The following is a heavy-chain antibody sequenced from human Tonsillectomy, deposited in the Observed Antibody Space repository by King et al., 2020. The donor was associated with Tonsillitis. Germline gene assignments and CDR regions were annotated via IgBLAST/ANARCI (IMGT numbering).Heavy chain of an antibody. D-gene: IGHD2-2*01. CDR1: GGSISSSSYY. CDR2: IYYSGST. CDR3: ARHLGYCSSTSCFPYFGY. J-gene: IGHJ4*02. Sequence: QLQESGPGLVKPSETLSLTCTVSGGSISSSSYYWGWIRQPPGKGLEWIGSIYYSGSTYYNPSLKSRVTISVDTSKNQFSLKLSSVTAADTAVYYCARHLGYCSSTSCFPYFGYWGQGTLVTVSS. V-gene: IGHV4-39*01.